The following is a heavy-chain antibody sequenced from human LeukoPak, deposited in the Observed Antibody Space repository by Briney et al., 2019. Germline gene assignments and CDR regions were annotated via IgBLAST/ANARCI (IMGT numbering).Heavy chain of an antibody. V-gene: IGHV4-30-2*01. CDR1: GGSISSGGYY. J-gene: IGHJ4*02. CDR2: IYHSGST. D-gene: IGHD1-26*01. CDR3: ARDLSGSYLDY. Sequence: SENLSLTCTVSGGSISSGGYYWSWIRQPPGKSLEWIGNIYHSGSTYYNPSLKSRVTISVDRSKNQFSLKLSSVTAADTAVDYCARDLSGSYLDYWGQGTLVTVSS.